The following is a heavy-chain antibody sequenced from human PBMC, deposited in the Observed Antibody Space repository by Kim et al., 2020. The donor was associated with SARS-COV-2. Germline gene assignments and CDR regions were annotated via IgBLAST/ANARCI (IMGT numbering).Heavy chain of an antibody. V-gene: IGHV3-11*06. CDR3: ARDAVMVRGVIIGNDAFDI. D-gene: IGHD3-10*01. J-gene: IGHJ3*02. Sequence: KGRFTISRDNAKNSLYLQMNSLRAEDTAVYYCARDAVMVRGVIIGNDAFDIWGQGPMVTVSS.